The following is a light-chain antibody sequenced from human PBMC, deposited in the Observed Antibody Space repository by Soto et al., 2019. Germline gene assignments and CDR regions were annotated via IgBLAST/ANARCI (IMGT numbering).Light chain of an antibody. CDR2: DVN. V-gene: IGLV2-14*03. J-gene: IGLJ1*01. CDR1: SSDVGAYNY. Sequence: QSALTQPPSVSGSPGQSVPISCTGTSSDVGAYNYVSWYQQHPGKAPKLMIYDVNNRPSGVSTRFSGFKSGNTASLTISGLQAEDEADYYCSSYTGSTTLEVFGAGTKVTVL. CDR3: SSYTGSTTLEV.